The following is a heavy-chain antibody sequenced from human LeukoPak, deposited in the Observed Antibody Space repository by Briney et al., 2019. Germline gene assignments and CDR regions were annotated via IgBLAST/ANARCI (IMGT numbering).Heavy chain of an antibody. Sequence: SETLSLTCTVSGGSIRSYYWSWIRQPPGKGLEWIGRIYTSGSTNYNPSLKSRVTMSVDTSKNQFSLKLSAVTAADTAVYYCARDEKYSGSSTWGQGTMVTVSS. J-gene: IGHJ3*01. CDR2: IYTSGST. CDR3: ARDEKYSGSST. CDR1: GGSIRSYY. V-gene: IGHV4-4*07. D-gene: IGHD1-26*01.